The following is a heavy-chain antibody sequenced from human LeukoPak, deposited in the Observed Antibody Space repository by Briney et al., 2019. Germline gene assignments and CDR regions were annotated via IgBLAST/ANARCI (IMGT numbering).Heavy chain of an antibody. Sequence: SVKVSCKASGGTFSSYAIGWVRQAPGQGLEWMGGIIPIFGTANYAQKFQGRVTITADESTSTAYMELSSLRSEDTAVYYCARVLDDSPTEYYFDYWGQGTLVTVSS. CDR1: GGTFSSYA. J-gene: IGHJ4*02. V-gene: IGHV1-69*13. CDR2: IIPIFGTA. D-gene: IGHD3/OR15-3a*01. CDR3: ARVLDDSPTEYYFDY.